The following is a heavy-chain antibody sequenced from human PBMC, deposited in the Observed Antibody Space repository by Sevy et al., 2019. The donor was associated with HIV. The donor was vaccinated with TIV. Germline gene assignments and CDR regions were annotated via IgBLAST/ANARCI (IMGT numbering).Heavy chain of an antibody. CDR1: GFTINSYA. Sequence: GRSLRLSCAVSGFTINSYAVNWVRQAPGKGLEWVANIRQDGNEIYYGDSVKGRFTISRDNAKNALYLQMDGLRAEDTGLYYCARRYFDLWGQGTLVTVSS. J-gene: IGHJ4*02. CDR2: IRQDGNEI. V-gene: IGHV3-7*01. CDR3: ARRYFDL.